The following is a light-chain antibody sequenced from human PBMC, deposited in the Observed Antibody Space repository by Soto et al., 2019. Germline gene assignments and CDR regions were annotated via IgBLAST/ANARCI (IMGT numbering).Light chain of an antibody. J-gene: IGKJ4*01. CDR1: QSISNW. CDR3: QQYDNLSLT. CDR2: KAS. Sequence: DIQMTQSPSTLSASVGDRVTITCRASQSISNWLAWYQQRPGKAPKLLIYKASSLESGVPSRFSGSGSGTEFTLTISSLQPDDFATYYCQQYDNLSLTFGGGTKVDIK. V-gene: IGKV1-5*03.